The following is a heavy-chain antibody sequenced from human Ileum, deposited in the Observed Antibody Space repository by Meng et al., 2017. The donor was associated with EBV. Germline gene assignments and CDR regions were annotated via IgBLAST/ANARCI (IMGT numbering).Heavy chain of an antibody. CDR2: ISRRSDYI. V-gene: IGHV3-21*01. J-gene: IGHJ5*02. CDR1: GFTFRDYG. Sequence: EVQLVXSXXXXXKPXGXXXLSXSXSGFTFRDYGMNWVRQAPGKGLEWVSSISRRSDYIYYADSVKGRFTVSRDNAKNSLYLQMNSLRAEDTAIYYCARPFYNWNDVGGGIEPWGQGTLVTVSS. D-gene: IGHD1-20*01. CDR3: ARPFYNWNDVGGGIEP.